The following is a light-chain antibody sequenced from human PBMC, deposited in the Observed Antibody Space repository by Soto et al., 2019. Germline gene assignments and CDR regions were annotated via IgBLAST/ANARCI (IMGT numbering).Light chain of an antibody. Sequence: DIQLTQSPSFLSASVGDRVTITCRAIQDITNYLSWYLQKPGKAPKLLIYGASTLQRGVPSRFSGSGTGTKFTLTISSLQAEDFATYYCQQLNAYPHTFGGGNKVEIK. CDR3: QQLNAYPHT. CDR1: QDITNY. J-gene: IGKJ4*01. V-gene: IGKV1-9*01. CDR2: GAS.